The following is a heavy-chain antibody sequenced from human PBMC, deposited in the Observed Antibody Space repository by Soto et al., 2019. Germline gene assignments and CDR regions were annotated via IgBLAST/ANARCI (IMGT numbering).Heavy chain of an antibody. CDR1: GGSFSGYY. V-gene: IGHV4-34*01. Sequence: SETLSLTCAVYGGSFSGYYWSWIRQRPGKGLEWIGEINHSGSTNYNPSLKSRVTISVDTSKNQFSLKLSSVTAADTAVYYCARDKVSGYSSSWYKLVRAEFDPWGQGTLVTVSS. J-gene: IGHJ5*02. D-gene: IGHD6-13*01. CDR2: INHSGST. CDR3: ARDKVSGYSSSWYKLVRAEFDP.